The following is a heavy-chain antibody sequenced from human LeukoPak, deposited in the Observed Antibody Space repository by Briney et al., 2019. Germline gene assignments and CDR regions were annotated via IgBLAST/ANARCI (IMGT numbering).Heavy chain of an antibody. CDR2: IYHSGRT. J-gene: IGHJ4*02. CDR3: ARWYCSSTSCPLADY. D-gene: IGHD2-2*01. Sequence: SGTLSLTCAVSGGSISNSNWWSWVRQPPGKGLEWIGEIYHSGRTNYNPSLKSRVTISVDTSKNQFSLKLSSVTAADTAVYYCARWYCSSTSCPLADYWGQGTLVTVSS. V-gene: IGHV4-4*02. CDR1: GGSISNSNW.